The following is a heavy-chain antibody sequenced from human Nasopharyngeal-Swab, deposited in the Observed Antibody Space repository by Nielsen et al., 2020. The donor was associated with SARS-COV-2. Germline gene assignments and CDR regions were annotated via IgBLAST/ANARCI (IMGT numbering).Heavy chain of an antibody. CDR2: ISYDGSNK. D-gene: IGHD7-27*01. CDR1: GFTFSSYG. CDR3: AKLSWGLETFDY. V-gene: IGHV3-30*18. J-gene: IGHJ4*02. Sequence: GGSLRLSCAASGFTFSSYGMHWVRQAPGKGLKWVAVISYDGSNKYYADSVKGRFTISRDNSKNTLYLQMNSLRAEDTAVYYCAKLSWGLETFDYWGQGTLVTVSS.